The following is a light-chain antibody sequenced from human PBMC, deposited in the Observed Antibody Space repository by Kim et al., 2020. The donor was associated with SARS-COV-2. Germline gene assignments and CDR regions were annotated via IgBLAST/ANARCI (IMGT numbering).Light chain of an antibody. Sequence: SASVGDRVTGSCRSSQNITSYLNWYQQKPGKAPDLLIYAASTLESGVPSRCSGSGSGTDFTFTIRSLHPDDFGTYDCQQTYRTTRTFGQGTKLVI. V-gene: IGKV1-39*01. CDR3: QQTYRTTRT. CDR2: AAS. CDR1: QNITSY. J-gene: IGKJ2*01.